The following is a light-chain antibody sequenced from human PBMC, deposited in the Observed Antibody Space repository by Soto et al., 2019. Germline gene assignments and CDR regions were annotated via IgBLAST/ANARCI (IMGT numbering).Light chain of an antibody. CDR1: QSVSSK. V-gene: IGKV3-15*01. J-gene: IGKJ5*01. CDR3: QQYNNRPPIT. CDR2: GAS. Sequence: ELVLPQSPATLSLSPGERAPLSCRASQSVSSKLAWYQQKPGQAPRLLIYGASTRATGIPARFSGSGSGTEFTLTISSLQSEDFAVYYCQQYNNRPPITFGQGTRLEIK.